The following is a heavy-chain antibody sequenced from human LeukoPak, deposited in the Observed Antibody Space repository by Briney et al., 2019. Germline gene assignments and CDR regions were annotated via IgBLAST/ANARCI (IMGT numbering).Heavy chain of an antibody. CDR3: ARDAEWAYDAFDL. Sequence: PSQTLSLTCAISGDSVSGKSDVWNWIRQSPSRGLEWLGRTYYRSKWINDYATSVKSRIIISPDTSKNQFSLHLNSVTHEDTAVYYCARDAEWAYDAFDLWGQGTMVTVSS. CDR2: TYYRSKWIN. CDR1: GDSVSGKSDV. J-gene: IGHJ3*01. V-gene: IGHV6-1*01. D-gene: IGHD2-8*01.